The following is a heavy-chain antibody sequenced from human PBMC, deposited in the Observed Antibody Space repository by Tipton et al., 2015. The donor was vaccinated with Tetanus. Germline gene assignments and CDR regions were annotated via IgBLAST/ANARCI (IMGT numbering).Heavy chain of an antibody. CDR1: GLAFSSYW. V-gene: IGHV3-74*01. J-gene: IGHJ4*02. CDR3: ARDSSMAVADPILWY. D-gene: IGHD6-19*01. Sequence: SLRLSCAASGLAFSSYWMHWVRQAPGKGLVWVSHINSDGSSTNYADSVKGRFTISRDNAKNTLYLQMNSLRAEDTAAYYCARDSSMAVADPILWYWGQGTLVTVSS. CDR2: INSDGSST.